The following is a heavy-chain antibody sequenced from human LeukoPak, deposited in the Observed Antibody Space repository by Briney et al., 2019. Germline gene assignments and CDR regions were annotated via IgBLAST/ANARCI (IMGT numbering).Heavy chain of an antibody. J-gene: IGHJ4*02. CDR2: IYTSGST. D-gene: IGHD3-9*01. CDR3: ARHAPGYFDFL. Sequence: PSQTLSLTCTVSGGSISSGSYYWSWIRQPAGKGLEWIGRIYTSGSTNYNPSLKSRVTISVDTSKNQFSLKLSSVTAADTAVYYCARHAPGYFDFLWGQGTLVTVSS. V-gene: IGHV4-61*02. CDR1: GGSISSGSYY.